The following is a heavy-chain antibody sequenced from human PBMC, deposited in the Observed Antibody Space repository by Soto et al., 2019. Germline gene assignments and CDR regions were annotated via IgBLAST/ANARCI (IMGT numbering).Heavy chain of an antibody. D-gene: IGHD3-22*01. J-gene: IGHJ4*02. CDR3: ARHYYYDSSGYYYSCDY. CDR2: IDPSDSYT. V-gene: IGHV5-10-1*01. Sequence: PGESLQISCQASGYSFITYWISWVRQMPGKGLEWMGRIDPSDSYTNYSPSFQGHVTISADKSISTAYLQWSSLKASDTAMYYCARHYYYDSSGYYYSCDYWGQGTLVTVSS. CDR1: GYSFITYW.